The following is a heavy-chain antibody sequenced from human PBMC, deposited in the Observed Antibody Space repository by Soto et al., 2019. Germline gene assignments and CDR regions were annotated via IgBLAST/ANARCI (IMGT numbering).Heavy chain of an antibody. CDR1: GFTFSNAW. Sequence: EVQLVESGGGLVKPGGSLRLSCADSGFTFSNAWMSWVRQAPGKGLEWVGRIKSKTDGGTTDYAAPVKGRFTISRDDSKNTLYLQMNSLKTEDTAVYYCTTELEPTTYYGMDVWGQGTTVTVSS. CDR2: IKSKTDGGTT. CDR3: TTELEPTTYYGMDV. V-gene: IGHV3-15*01. J-gene: IGHJ6*02. D-gene: IGHD1-1*01.